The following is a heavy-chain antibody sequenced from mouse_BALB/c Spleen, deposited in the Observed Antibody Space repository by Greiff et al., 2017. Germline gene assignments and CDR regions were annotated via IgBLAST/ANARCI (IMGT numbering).Heavy chain of an antibody. D-gene: IGHD2-1*01. J-gene: IGHJ4*01. V-gene: IGHV1S29*02. Sequence: EVQLQQSGPELVKPGASVKISCKASGYTFTDYNMHWVKQSHGKSLEWIGYIYPYNGGTGYNQKFKSKATLTVDNSSSTAYMELRSLTSEDSAVYYCARHLLWPHYYAMDYWGQGTSVTVSS. CDR1: GYTFTDYN. CDR3: ARHLLWPHYYAMDY. CDR2: IYPYNGGT.